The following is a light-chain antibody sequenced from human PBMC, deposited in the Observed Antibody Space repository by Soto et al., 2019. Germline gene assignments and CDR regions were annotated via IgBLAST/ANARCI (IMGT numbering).Light chain of an antibody. J-gene: IGKJ1*01. CDR2: DAS. V-gene: IGKV1-5*01. CDR3: QHLKTYPQT. CDR1: QSITNL. Sequence: DIQLTQSPSTLSASVGDRVTITCRAGQSITNLLAWYQQKPGKAPKLLIYDASRLQSGVPSRFSGSGSGTQFTLTIISLLPEDFATYYCQHLKTYPQTFGQGTKVEIK.